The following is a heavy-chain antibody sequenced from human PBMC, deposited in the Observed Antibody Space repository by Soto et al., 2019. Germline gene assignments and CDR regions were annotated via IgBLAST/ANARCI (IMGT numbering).Heavy chain of an antibody. Sequence: GALRLSCPASGFSVNNNYMTWVRQAPGRRPEWVAVIYTRGTTHYADFATGRFTFSRDNSKNTLYLQMNSLRPEDTAVYYCAKLWGYYFESWGQGTLVTVSS. CDR2: IYTRGTT. D-gene: IGHD2-21*01. CDR3: AKLWGYYFES. CDR1: GFSVNNNY. J-gene: IGHJ4*02. V-gene: IGHV3-53*01.